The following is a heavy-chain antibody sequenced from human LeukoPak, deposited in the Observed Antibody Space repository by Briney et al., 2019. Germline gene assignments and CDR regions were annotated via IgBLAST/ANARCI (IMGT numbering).Heavy chain of an antibody. J-gene: IGHJ5*02. Sequence: SETLSLTCTVSGGSISSGGYYWSWIRQHPGKGLEWIGYIYYSGSTYYNPSLKSRVTISVDTSKNQFSLKLSSVTAADTAVYYCARDRRVTIFGVVTHRWFDPWGQGTLVTVSS. D-gene: IGHD3-3*01. CDR1: GGSISSGGYY. CDR2: IYYSGST. CDR3: ARDRRVTIFGVVTHRWFDP. V-gene: IGHV4-31*03.